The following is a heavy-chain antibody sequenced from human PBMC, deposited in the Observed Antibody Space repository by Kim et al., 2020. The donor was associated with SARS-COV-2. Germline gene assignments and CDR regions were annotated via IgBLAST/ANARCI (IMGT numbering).Heavy chain of an antibody. V-gene: IGHV4-61*02. D-gene: IGHD4-4*01. J-gene: IGHJ5*02. Sequence: SETLSLTCTVSGGSISSGSYYWSWIRQPAGKGLEWIGRIYTSGSTNYNPSPKSRVTISVDTSKNQFSLKLSSVTAADTAVYYCASQIYSNYFWFDPWGQGTLVTVSS. CDR3: ASQIYSNYFWFDP. CDR1: GGSISSGSYY. CDR2: IYTSGST.